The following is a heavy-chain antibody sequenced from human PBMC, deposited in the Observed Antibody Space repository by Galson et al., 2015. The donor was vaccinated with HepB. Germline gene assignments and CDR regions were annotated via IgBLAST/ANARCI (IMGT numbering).Heavy chain of an antibody. V-gene: IGHV3-74*01. CDR2: INRDGSST. CDR3: ARNPDYYYDSNGYYGGYGMDV. D-gene: IGHD3-22*01. CDR1: GFTFSSYW. Sequence: SLRLSCAASGFTFSSYWMHWVRQAPGKGLVWVSRINRDGSSTNYADSVKGRFTISRDNAKNTLYLQMNSLRAEDTAVYYCARNPDYYYDSNGYYGGYGMDVWGQGTTVTVSS. J-gene: IGHJ6*02.